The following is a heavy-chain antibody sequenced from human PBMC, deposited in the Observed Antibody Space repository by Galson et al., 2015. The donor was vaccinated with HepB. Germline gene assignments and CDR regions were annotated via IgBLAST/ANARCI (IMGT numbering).Heavy chain of an antibody. CDR1: GGSISSYY. CDR2: IYYSGST. D-gene: IGHD3-10*01. V-gene: IGHV4-59*01. CDR3: ARGKRERTGGFDP. Sequence: QVQLQESGPGLVKPSETLSLTCTVSGGSISSYYWSWIRQPPGKGLEWIGYIYYSGSTNYNPSLKSRVTISVDASKNQFSLKLSSVTAADTAVYYCARGKRERTGGFDPWGQGTLVTVSS. J-gene: IGHJ5*02.